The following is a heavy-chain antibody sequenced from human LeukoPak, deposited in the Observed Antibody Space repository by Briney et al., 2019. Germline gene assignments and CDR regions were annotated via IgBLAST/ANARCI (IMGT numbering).Heavy chain of an antibody. Sequence: PGGSLRLSCAASGFNFSSYWMHGVRQAPGEGLVWVSRVNPDATRTTYTDSVKSRFTISRDNSKNMLYLEMTSLQIEDTSLYFCARVGRGSSWFDSWGQGTLITVSS. CDR3: ARVGRGSSWFDS. D-gene: IGHD6-13*01. J-gene: IGHJ5*01. V-gene: IGHV3-74*01. CDR2: VNPDATRT. CDR1: GFNFSSYW.